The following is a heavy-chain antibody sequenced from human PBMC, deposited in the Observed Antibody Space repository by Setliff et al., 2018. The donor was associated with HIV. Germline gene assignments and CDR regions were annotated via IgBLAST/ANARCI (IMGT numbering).Heavy chain of an antibody. CDR1: GYSISSGYY. Sequence: SETLSLTCAVSGYSISSGYYWGWIRQPPGKGLEWIGEINHSGSTNSIPSLKSRVTISVDTSKNQFSLKLNSLTAADTAVYYCARGPPPDFDFWGQGALVTVSS. CDR2: INHSGST. V-gene: IGHV4-38-2*01. J-gene: IGHJ4*02. CDR3: ARGPPPDFDF.